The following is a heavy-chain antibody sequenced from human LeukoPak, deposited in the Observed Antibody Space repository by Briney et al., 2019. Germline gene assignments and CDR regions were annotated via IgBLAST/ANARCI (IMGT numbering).Heavy chain of an antibody. V-gene: IGHV4-34*01. CDR2: INHSGIT. CDR3: ARETCSSGNCDAFDI. CDR1: GGSFKTYY. J-gene: IGHJ3*02. D-gene: IGHD2-15*01. Sequence: SETLSLTCAVYGGSFKTYYWSWIRQLPGKGLERIGEINHSGITNCNPSLKSRVTISEDTSKNQFSLKLTSVTAADTAVYYCARETCSSGNCDAFDIWGQGTMVTVSS.